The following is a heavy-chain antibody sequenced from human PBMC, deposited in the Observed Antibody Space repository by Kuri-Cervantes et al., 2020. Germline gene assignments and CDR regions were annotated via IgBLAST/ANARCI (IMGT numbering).Heavy chain of an antibody. CDR1: GGSISSSSYY. J-gene: IGHJ4*02. D-gene: IGHD1-26*01. V-gene: IGHV4-61*01. Sequence: GSLRLSCTVSGGSISSSSYYWGWIRQPPGKGLEWIGYIYYSGSTNYNPSLKSRVTISVDTSKNQFSLKLGSVTAADTAVYYCAREGISGSYGYYDYWGQGTLVTVSS. CDR3: AREGISGSYGYYDY. CDR2: IYYSGST.